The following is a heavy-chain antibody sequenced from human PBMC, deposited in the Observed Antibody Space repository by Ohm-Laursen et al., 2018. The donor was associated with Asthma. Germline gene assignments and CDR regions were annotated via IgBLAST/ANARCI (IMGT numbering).Heavy chain of an antibody. CDR3: GRKRGSCITSTCYSLDF. J-gene: IGHJ4*02. Sequence: ASVKVSCKSLGGTFSNYVIGWVRQAPGQGLEWMGGINSVFATTDYGQKFRGRVTITADESTTTVYMELSSLRSDDTALYYCGRKRGSCITSTCYSLDFWGQGTLITVSS. D-gene: IGHD2-15*01. V-gene: IGHV1-69*13. CDR1: GGTFSNYV. CDR2: INSVFATT.